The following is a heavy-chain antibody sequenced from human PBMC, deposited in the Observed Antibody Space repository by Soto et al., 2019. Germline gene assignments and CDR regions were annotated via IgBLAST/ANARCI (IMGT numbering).Heavy chain of an antibody. CDR2: ISSSGSTI. V-gene: IGHV3-11*01. J-gene: IGHJ4*02. CDR1: GFTFSDYY. CDR3: ASANYYGSGSYYLRRDTFDY. Sequence: GESLKISCAASGFTFSDYYMSWIRQAPGKGLEWVSYISSSGSTIYYADSVKGRFTISRDNAKNSLYLQMNSLRAEDTAVYYCASANYYGSGSYYLRRDTFDYWGQGTLVTVSS. D-gene: IGHD3-10*01.